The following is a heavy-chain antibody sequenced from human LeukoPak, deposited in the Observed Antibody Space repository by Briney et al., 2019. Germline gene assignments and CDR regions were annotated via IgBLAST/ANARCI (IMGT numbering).Heavy chain of an antibody. CDR2: ISGSGGST. CDR1: GFTLSSYA. V-gene: IGHV3-23*01. D-gene: IGHD6-13*01. CDR3: AKVVDSSSWLFYNAFDI. J-gene: IGHJ3*02. Sequence: PGGSLRLSCAASGFTLSSYAMNWVRQAPGKGLEWVSTISGSGGSTYYADSVKGRFTISRDNSKNTLFLQMNSLRVEDTAVYYCAKVVDSSSWLFYNAFDIWGQGTMVSVSS.